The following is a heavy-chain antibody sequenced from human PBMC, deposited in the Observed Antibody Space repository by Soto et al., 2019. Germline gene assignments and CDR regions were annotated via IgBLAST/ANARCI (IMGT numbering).Heavy chain of an antibody. J-gene: IGHJ3*02. CDR1: GYTVTSYG. CDR2: VSAYNGNT. CDR3: ARVLDRHDAFDI. Sequence: ASVKVSCKASGYTVTSYGISWVRQAPGQGLEWMGWVSAYNGNTNYAQKLQGRVTMTTDTSTSTAYMELRTLRSADTAVYYCARVLDRHDAFDIWGQGTMVTVSS. V-gene: IGHV1-18*01. D-gene: IGHD3-16*02.